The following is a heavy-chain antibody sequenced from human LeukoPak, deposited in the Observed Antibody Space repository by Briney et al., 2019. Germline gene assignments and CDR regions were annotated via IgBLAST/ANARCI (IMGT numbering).Heavy chain of an antibody. CDR2: ISGSGGST. CDR1: GFTFSSYS. D-gene: IGHD5-18*01. CDR3: AKYGYSYGYGWFDP. Sequence: PGGSLRLSCAASGFTFSSYSMNWVRQAPGKGLEWVSAISGSGGSTYYADSVKGRFTISRDNSKNTLYLQMNSLRAEDTAVYYCAKYGYSYGYGWFDPWGQGTLVTVSS. V-gene: IGHV3-23*01. J-gene: IGHJ5*02.